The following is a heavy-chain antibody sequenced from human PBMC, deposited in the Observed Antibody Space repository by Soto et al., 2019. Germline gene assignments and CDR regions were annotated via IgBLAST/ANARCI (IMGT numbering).Heavy chain of an antibody. CDR2: IAPHSGRT. CDR3: ARAATGSYHSAY. V-gene: IGHV1-18*04. Sequence: QVPLVQSGPEVKKPGASVRVSCMTSGYAFTSYGVNWVRQAPGQGLEWMGWIAPHSGRTTYLPKFQGRVTITADASTNTAYMELGSLSSDDTGIYFCARAATGSYHSAYWGQGTVVTDSS. CDR1: GYAFTSYG. D-gene: IGHD3-10*01. J-gene: IGHJ4*02.